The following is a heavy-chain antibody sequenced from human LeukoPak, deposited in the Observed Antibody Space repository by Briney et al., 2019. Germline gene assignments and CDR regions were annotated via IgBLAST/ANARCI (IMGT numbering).Heavy chain of an antibody. CDR3: SSARAAGLDYDPSGLDY. J-gene: IGHJ4*02. CDR2: ISGDGGDT. CDR1: GFTFTAYV. D-gene: IGHD3-22*01. V-gene: IGHV3-64*01. Sequence: GGSLRLSCAASGFTFTAYVMYWVPQAPGKGLGYVAAISGDGGDTHYAHSLKGRFTISRDNAKTTLFVHLDCMRPEDMAVYYCSSARAAGLDYDPSGLDYWGQGTLVAVS.